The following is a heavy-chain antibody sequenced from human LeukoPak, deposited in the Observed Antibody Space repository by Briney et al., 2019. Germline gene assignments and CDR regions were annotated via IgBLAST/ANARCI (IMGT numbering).Heavy chain of an antibody. Sequence: GGSLRLSCAASGFTFRDYFMSRIRQAPGKGLEWVAYTNTAGNTIYYADSMKGRFTISRDNAKNSLYLQMNTLRAEDTAVYYCARATYDSSAVDAFDIWGQGTMVTV. V-gene: IGHV3-11*01. D-gene: IGHD3-22*01. CDR1: GFTFRDYF. J-gene: IGHJ3*02. CDR3: ARATYDSSAVDAFDI. CDR2: TNTAGNTI.